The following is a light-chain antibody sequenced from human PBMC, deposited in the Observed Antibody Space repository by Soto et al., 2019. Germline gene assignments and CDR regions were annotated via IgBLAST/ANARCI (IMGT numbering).Light chain of an antibody. Sequence: EIVLTQSPGTLSLSPGEGATLSCRASQSISSTFSAWYQHTPGQAPRVLIYGASRRAAGIPDRFSGSGSGTDFTLTIRILEPEDFADYYWQQYETCWTFGQGTKVEVK. CDR2: GAS. CDR3: QQYETCWT. J-gene: IGKJ1*01. V-gene: IGKV3-20*01. CDR1: QSISSTF.